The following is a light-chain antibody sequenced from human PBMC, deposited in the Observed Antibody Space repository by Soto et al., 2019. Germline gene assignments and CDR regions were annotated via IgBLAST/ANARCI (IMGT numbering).Light chain of an antibody. CDR3: GSYASATLI. J-gene: IGLJ2*01. Sequence: QSALTQPASVSGSPGQSITISCTGSNSDIGAYDYVSWYQQHPGKPPTLLIYEVTFRPSGVPNHFSGSKSGNTATLTISGLLTEDEADYYCGSYASATLIFGGGTKLTVL. V-gene: IGLV2-14*01. CDR2: EVT. CDR1: NSDIGAYDY.